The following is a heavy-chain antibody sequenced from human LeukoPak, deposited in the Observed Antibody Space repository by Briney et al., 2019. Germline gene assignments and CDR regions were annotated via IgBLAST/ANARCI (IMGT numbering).Heavy chain of an antibody. CDR2: MNPNSGNT. Sequence: ASVKVSCKASGYTFTSYDINWVRQATGQGLEWMGWMNPNSGNTGYAQKFQGRVTMTRNTSISTAYMELSSLRSEDTAVYYCAALHDYGASFDYWGQGTLVTVSS. CDR1: GYTFTSYD. J-gene: IGHJ4*02. D-gene: IGHD4-17*01. CDR3: AALHDYGASFDY. V-gene: IGHV1-8*01.